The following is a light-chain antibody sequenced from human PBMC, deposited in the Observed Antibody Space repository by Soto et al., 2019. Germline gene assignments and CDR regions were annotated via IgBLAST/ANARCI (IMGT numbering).Light chain of an antibody. CDR2: KAS. J-gene: IGKJ1*01. V-gene: IGKV1-5*03. CDR3: QQYNSLWT. CDR1: QSISSW. Sequence: DIQMTQSPSTLSASVGDRVTITCRASQSISSWLAWYQQKPGKAPKLLIYKASSLESGVPSRFSGSGSGTEFNLTISSLQPDDCATYYCQQYNSLWTFGQGTKVEIK.